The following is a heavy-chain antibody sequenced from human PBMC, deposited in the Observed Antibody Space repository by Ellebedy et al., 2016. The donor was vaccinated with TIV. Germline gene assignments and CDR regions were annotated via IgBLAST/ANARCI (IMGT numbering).Heavy chain of an antibody. V-gene: IGHV1-24*01. Sequence: AASVKVSCKVSGYTXXQLSXXSVLXXPGKRLDWMGGFDPEDGETIYAQKFQGRVTMTEDTSTDTAYMELSSLRSEEKAVYTRATNIAVAGTYDYWGQGTLVTVSS. D-gene: IGHD6-19*01. CDR2: FDPEDGET. CDR1: GYTXXQLS. CDR3: ATNIAVAGTYDY. J-gene: IGHJ4*02.